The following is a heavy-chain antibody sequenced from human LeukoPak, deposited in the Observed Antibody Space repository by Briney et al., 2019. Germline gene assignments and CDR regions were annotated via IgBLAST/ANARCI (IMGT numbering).Heavy chain of an antibody. J-gene: IGHJ6*03. CDR1: GGTFSSYT. V-gene: IGHV1-69*02. Sequence: ASVKVSCKASGGTFSSYTISWVRQAPGQGLEWMGRIIPILGIANYAQKFQGRVTITADKSTSTAYMELSSLRSEDTAVYYCASYCSSTSCYSRGGIDYYMDVWGKGTTVTVSS. CDR2: IIPILGIA. CDR3: ASYCSSTSCYSRGGIDYYMDV. D-gene: IGHD2-2*01.